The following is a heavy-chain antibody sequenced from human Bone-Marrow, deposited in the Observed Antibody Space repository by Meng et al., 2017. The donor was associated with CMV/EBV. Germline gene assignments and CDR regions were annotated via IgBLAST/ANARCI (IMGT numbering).Heavy chain of an antibody. CDR3: AGVGKPTVVTGQFDY. D-gene: IGHD4-23*01. CDR2: ISAYNGNT. Sequence: ASVKVSCKASGYTFTSYGISWVRQAPGQALEWMGWISAYNGNTNYAQKFQGRVTITADKSTSTAYMELSSLRSEDTAVYYCAGVGKPTVVTGQFDYWGQGTLVTVSS. V-gene: IGHV1-18*01. CDR1: GYTFTSYG. J-gene: IGHJ4*02.